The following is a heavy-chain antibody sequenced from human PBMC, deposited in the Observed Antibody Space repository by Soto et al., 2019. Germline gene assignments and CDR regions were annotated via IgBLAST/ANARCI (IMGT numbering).Heavy chain of an antibody. CDR3: AKDISSTGYQLLWD. V-gene: IGHV3-9*01. D-gene: IGHD2-2*01. CDR2: ISWNSGSI. J-gene: IGHJ4*02. Sequence: PGGSLRLSCAASGFTFDDYAMHWVRQAPGKGLEWVSGISWNSGSIGYADSVKGRFTISRDNAKNSLYLQMNSLRAEDTALYYCAKDISSTGYQLLWDWGQGTLVTVSS. CDR1: GFTFDDYA.